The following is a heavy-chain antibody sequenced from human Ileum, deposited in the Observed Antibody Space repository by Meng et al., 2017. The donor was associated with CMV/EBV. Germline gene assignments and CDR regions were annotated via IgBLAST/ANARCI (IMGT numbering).Heavy chain of an antibody. V-gene: IGHV1-2*02. D-gene: IGHD2-2*02. CDR2: INPNSGGT. CDR1: TGYY. Sequence: TGYYMHWVRQAPGQGLEWMGWINPNSGGTNYAQKFQSRVTMTRDTSISTAYMELSRLRSDDTAVYYCARGGDTIVVVPAAISNWFDPWGQGTLVTVSS. J-gene: IGHJ5*02. CDR3: ARGGDTIVVVPAAISNWFDP.